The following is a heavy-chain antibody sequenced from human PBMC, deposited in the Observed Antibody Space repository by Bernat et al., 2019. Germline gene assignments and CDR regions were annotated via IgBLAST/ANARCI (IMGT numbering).Heavy chain of an antibody. V-gene: IGHV4-39*01. J-gene: IGHJ5*02. D-gene: IGHD5-18*01. CDR1: SGSISSTSYY. CDR3: ARHRKYTYGYNCFDP. CDR2: IYYSGST. Sequence: QLQLQESGPGLVKPAETLSLTCTVSSGSISSTSYYWGWIRQPPGKGLEWIGSIYYSGSTYYKPSLKSRVTISVDTSKNQFSLKLSSVTAADTAVYYCARHRKYTYGYNCFDPWGQGTLVTVSS.